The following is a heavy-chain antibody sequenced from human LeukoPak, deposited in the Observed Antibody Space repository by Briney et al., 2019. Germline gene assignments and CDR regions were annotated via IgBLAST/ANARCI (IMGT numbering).Heavy chain of an antibody. J-gene: IGHJ4*02. CDR3: ARDRGYSYGYSYYFDY. D-gene: IGHD5-18*01. Sequence: SETLSLTCTVSGGSISSYYWSWIRQPPGKGLQWIGYIYYSGSTNYNPSLKSRVTISVDTSKNQFSLKLSSVTAADTAVYYCARDRGYSYGYSYYFDYWGQGTLVTVSS. V-gene: IGHV4-59*12. CDR1: GGSISSYY. CDR2: IYYSGST.